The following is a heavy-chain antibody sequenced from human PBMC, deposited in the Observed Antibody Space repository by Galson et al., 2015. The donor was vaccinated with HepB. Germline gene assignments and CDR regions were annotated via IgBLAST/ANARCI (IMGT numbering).Heavy chain of an antibody. Sequence: ETLSLTCAAYVGSFSGYYWNWIRQSPGKGLEWIGEINYSGITNYNPSLKSRVTISIDPSKNQFSLKLTSMTAADTGVYYCATDQGSMWGQGTRVTVSS. V-gene: IGHV4-34*01. J-gene: IGHJ3*01. CDR2: INYSGIT. CDR3: ATDQGSM. CDR1: VGSFSGYY. D-gene: IGHD3-10*01.